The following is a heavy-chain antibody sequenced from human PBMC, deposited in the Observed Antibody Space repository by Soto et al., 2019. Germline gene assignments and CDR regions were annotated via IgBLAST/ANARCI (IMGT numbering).Heavy chain of an antibody. CDR3: ARDRAWSLPRDVFDI. Sequence: QVQLVESGGGVVQPGRSLRLSCDASGFTFSNYPMDWVRQAPGKGLEWVADISNDGTNKYYADSVRGRFTISRDNSKHTLYLQMNSLKPEDSAVYYCARDRAWSLPRDVFDIWGRGTKVTVSS. D-gene: IGHD1-1*01. CDR1: GFTFSNYP. CDR2: ISNDGTNK. J-gene: IGHJ3*02. V-gene: IGHV3-30-3*01.